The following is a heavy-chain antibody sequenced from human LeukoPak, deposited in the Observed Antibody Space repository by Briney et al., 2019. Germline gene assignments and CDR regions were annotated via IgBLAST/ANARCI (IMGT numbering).Heavy chain of an antibody. D-gene: IGHD5-12*01. CDR3: TTAVPPYSSYDWWHY. V-gene: IGHV3-15*01. CDR2: IKSKTDGGTK. J-gene: IGHJ4*02. CDR1: GFTFSNAW. Sequence: GGSLRLSCAASGFTFSNAWMSWVRQAPGKGLEWVGRIKSKTDGGTKDYAAPVKGRFTISRDDSKNTLYLQMNSLKTEDTAVYYCTTAVPPYSSYDWWHYWGQGTLVTVSS.